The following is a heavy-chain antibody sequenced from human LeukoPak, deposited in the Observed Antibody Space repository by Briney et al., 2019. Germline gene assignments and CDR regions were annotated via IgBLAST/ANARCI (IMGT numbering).Heavy chain of an antibody. J-gene: IGHJ6*03. CDR3: ARDRVGATTVHYYYYMDV. Sequence: ASVKVSCKASGYTFTGYYMHWVRQAPGQGLEWMGWINPNSGGTNYAQKFQGRVTMTRDTSISTAYMELRRLRSDDTAVYYCARDRVGATTVHYYYYMDVWGKGTTVTVSS. CDR1: GYTFTGYY. D-gene: IGHD1-26*01. CDR2: INPNSGGT. V-gene: IGHV1-2*02.